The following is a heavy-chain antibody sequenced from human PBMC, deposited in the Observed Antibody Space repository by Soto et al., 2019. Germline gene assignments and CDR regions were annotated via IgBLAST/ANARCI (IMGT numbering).Heavy chain of an antibody. CDR1: GGTFSSYA. CDR3: ARAPYYYDSSGYYPTYYYYGMDV. Sequence: QVQPVQSGAEVKKPGSSVKVSCKASGGTFSSYAISWVRQAPGQGLEWMGGIIPIFGTANYAQKFQGRVTITADESTSTAYMELSSLRSEDTAVYYCARAPYYYDSSGYYPTYYYYGMDVWGQGTTVTVSS. D-gene: IGHD3-22*01. J-gene: IGHJ6*02. CDR2: IIPIFGTA. V-gene: IGHV1-69*01.